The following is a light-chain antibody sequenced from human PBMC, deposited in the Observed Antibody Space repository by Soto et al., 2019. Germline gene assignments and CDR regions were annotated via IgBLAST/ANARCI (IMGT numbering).Light chain of an antibody. CDR1: SSNIGSNT. CDR2: SNN. Sequence: QSVLTKPPSASVTPGQRVTISYSGSSSNIGSNTVNWYQQLPGTAPILLIYSNNQRPSGVPDRFSGSKSGPSASLAISGLQSEDEADYYCAAWDDSLNGWVFGGGTKLTVL. J-gene: IGLJ3*02. CDR3: AAWDDSLNGWV. V-gene: IGLV1-44*01.